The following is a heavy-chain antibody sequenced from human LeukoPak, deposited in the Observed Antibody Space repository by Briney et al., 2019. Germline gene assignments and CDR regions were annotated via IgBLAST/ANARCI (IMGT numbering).Heavy chain of an antibody. CDR2: MNPNSGNT. V-gene: IGHV1-8*03. CDR1: GYTFTSYD. Sequence: ASVKVSXKASGYTFTSYDINWVRQAPGQGLEWMGWMNPNSGNTGYAQKFQGRVTITRNTSISTAYMELSSLRSEDTAVYYCARGCSSTSCYNSMYNWFDPWGQGTLVTVSS. CDR3: ARGCSSTSCYNSMYNWFDP. D-gene: IGHD2-2*02. J-gene: IGHJ5*02.